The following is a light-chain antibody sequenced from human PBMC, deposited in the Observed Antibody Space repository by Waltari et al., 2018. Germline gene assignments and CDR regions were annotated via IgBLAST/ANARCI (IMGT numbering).Light chain of an antibody. V-gene: IGKV3-20*01. CDR3: QQYGATRT. Sequence: DIVLTQSPGTLSLSLGERASLSCRASQSVNNNYLAWYQQKPGHAPKLLMYDASGRATGIPDRFSGRGSGTDFILTISRLEPEDFAVYYCQQYGATRTFGGGTKVEI. J-gene: IGKJ4*01. CDR2: DAS. CDR1: QSVNNNY.